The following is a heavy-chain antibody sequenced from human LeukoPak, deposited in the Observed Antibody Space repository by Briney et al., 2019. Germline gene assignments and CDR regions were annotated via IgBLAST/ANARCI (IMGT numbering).Heavy chain of an antibody. V-gene: IGHV3-9*01. Sequence: GGSLRLSCAASGFTFDDYAMHWVRQAPGKGLEWVSGISWNSGSIGYADSVKGRFTISRDNAKNSLYLQMNSLRAEDTALYYCAKEGGSWGNYYKDVWGKGTTVTVSS. J-gene: IGHJ6*03. CDR3: AKEGGSWGNYYKDV. CDR1: GFTFDDYA. D-gene: IGHD3-16*01. CDR2: ISWNSGSI.